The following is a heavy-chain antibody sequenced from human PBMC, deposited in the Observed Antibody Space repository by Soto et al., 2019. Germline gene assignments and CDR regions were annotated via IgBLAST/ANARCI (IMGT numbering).Heavy chain of an antibody. CDR2: ISGSGGST. D-gene: IGHD6-13*01. CDR3: ARRGSSSYFDY. CDR1: GFTFSSYA. J-gene: IGHJ4*02. Sequence: EVQLLESGGGLVQPGGSLSLSCAASGFTFSSYAMRWVRQAPGKGLEWVSAISGSGGSTYNADSVKGRFTISRDNSKNTLYLQMNSLRAEDTAVYYCARRGSSSYFDYWGQGTLVTVSS. V-gene: IGHV3-23*01.